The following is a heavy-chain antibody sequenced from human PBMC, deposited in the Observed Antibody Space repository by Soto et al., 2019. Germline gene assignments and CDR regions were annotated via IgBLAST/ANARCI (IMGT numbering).Heavy chain of an antibody. J-gene: IGHJ6*02. CDR1: GFTFSSYG. V-gene: IGHV3-33*01. CDR2: IWYDGSNK. CDR3: ARADDYVTGGYYYGMDV. D-gene: IGHD3-10*01. Sequence: GGSLRLSCAASGFTFSSYGMHWVRQAPGKGLEWVAVIWYDGSNKYYADSVKGRFTISRDNSKNTLYLQMNSLRAEDTAVYYCARADDYVTGGYYYGMDVWGQGTTVTVSS.